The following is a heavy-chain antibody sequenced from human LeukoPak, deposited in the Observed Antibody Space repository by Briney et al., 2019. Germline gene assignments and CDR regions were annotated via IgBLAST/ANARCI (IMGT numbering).Heavy chain of an antibody. CDR1: GFTFSNYA. Sequence: PGGSLRLSCGASGFTFSNYAMSWVRQAPGKGLEWVSGISDSGSTAFYADSVKGRFTSSRDNSKNTLYLQMTGLRAGDTAEYYCAKSLFTSATGTGRAFHIWGQGTMVTVSS. D-gene: IGHD1-14*01. CDR3: AKSLFTSATGTGRAFHI. V-gene: IGHV3-23*01. CDR2: ISDSGSTA. J-gene: IGHJ3*02.